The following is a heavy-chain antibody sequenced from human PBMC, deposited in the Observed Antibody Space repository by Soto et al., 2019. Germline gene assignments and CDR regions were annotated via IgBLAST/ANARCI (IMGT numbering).Heavy chain of an antibody. Sequence: GESLKISCKGSGYSFTNYWIGWVRQMPGKGLEWMGIIYPGDSDTTYSPSFQGQVTISADKSISTAYLQWSSLRASDTAIYYCASEYSSSSGGWAFEIWGQGTMVTVSS. CDR3: ASEYSSSSGGWAFEI. J-gene: IGHJ3*02. D-gene: IGHD6-6*01. CDR1: GYSFTNYW. V-gene: IGHV5-51*01. CDR2: IYPGDSDT.